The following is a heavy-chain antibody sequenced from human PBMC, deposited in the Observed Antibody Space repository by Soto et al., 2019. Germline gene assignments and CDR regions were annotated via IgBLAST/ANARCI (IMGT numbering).Heavy chain of an antibody. CDR1: GFTFSSYG. D-gene: IGHD3-22*01. V-gene: IGHV3-30*18. CDR3: AKDSLLNYYDRRVPQGIDY. CDR2: ISYDGSNK. J-gene: IGHJ4*02. Sequence: SLILSCAASGFTFSSYGMHWVRQAPGKGLEWVAVISYDGSNKYYADSVKGRFTISRDNSKNTLYLQMNSLSAEDTAVYYCAKDSLLNYYDRRVPQGIDYWGQGTLVTVSS.